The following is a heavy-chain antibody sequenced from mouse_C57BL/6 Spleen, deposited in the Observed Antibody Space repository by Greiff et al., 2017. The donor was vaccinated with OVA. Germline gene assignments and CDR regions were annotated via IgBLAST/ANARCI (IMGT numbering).Heavy chain of an antibody. CDR2: ISNGGGST. D-gene: IGHD2-3*01. Sequence: EVMLVESGGGLVQPGGSLKLSCAASGFTFSDYYMYWVRQTPEKRLEWVAYISNGGGSTYYPDTVKGRFSISRDNAKNTLYLQMSRLKSEDTAMYYCARQGGYYRGSYYAMDYWGQGTSVTVSS. J-gene: IGHJ4*01. CDR3: ARQGGYYRGSYYAMDY. CDR1: GFTFSDYY. V-gene: IGHV5-12*01.